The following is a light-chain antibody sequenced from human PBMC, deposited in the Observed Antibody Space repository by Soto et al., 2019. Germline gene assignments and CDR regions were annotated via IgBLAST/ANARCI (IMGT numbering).Light chain of an antibody. J-gene: IGKJ1*01. CDR3: QQYGSSWT. CDR1: QSVSSN. CDR2: GTS. Sequence: DIVLTQSPATLSLSPGEGVTLSCRASQSVSSNLAWYQQKPGQAPRLLIYGTSSRATGIPDRFSGSGSGTDFTLTISRLEPEDFAVYYCQQYGSSWTFGQGTKVDIK. V-gene: IGKV3-20*01.